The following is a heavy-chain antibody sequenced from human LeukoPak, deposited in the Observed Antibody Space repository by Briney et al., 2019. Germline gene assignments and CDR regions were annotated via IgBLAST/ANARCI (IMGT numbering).Heavy chain of an antibody. CDR3: ARDRRVQLERRGSFDY. CDR2: IYPRDGST. V-gene: IGHV1-46*01. Sequence: ASVKVSCKASGYTFTSNYIHWVRQAPGQGLEWMGMIYPRDGSTSYAQKFQGRVTVTRDTSTSTVHMELSGLRSEDTAVYYCARDRRVQLERRGSFDYWGQGTLVTVSS. D-gene: IGHD1-1*01. CDR1: GYTFTSNY. J-gene: IGHJ4*02.